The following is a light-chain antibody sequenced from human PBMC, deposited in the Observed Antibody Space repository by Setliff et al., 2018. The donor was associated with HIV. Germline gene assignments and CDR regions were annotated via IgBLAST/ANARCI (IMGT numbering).Light chain of an antibody. CDR2: EVS. CDR1: SSDVGGYNY. CDR3: SSYAGSSYV. Sequence: QSALTQSPSASGSPGQSVTISCTGTSSDVGGYNYVSLHQQHPGKAPKVIIYEVSKRPSGVPDRFSGSKSGNTASLTVSGLQAEDEADYYCSSYAGSSYVFGSGTKVTVL. J-gene: IGLJ1*01. V-gene: IGLV2-8*01.